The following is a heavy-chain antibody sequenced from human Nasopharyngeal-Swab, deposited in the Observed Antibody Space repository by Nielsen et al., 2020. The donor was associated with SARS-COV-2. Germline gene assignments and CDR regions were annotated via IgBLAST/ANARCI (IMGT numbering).Heavy chain of an antibody. D-gene: IGHD2-15*01. Sequence: VRQAPGKGLEWVADIKQDESEKYYVDSVKGRFTVSRDNAKKSLYLQMNSLRAEDTAVYYCARDAGGGAHFDYWGQGTLVTVSS. V-gene: IGHV3-7*01. J-gene: IGHJ4*02. CDR3: ARDAGGGAHFDY. CDR2: IKQDESEK.